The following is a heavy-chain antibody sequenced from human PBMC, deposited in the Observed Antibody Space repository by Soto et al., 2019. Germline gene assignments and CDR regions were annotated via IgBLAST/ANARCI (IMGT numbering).Heavy chain of an antibody. CDR1: EFTFSSYA. J-gene: IGHJ4*02. CDR2: ISGSGGRT. Sequence: GGSLRLSCAASEFTFSSYAMSWVRQAPNKGLEWVSTISGSGGRTYYADSAKGRFTISRDNSRNTLHLQMNSLRVEDTAVYYCAKTLLSTSWYGLHDYVSQGTLVTVSS. V-gene: IGHV3-23*01. CDR3: AKTLLSTSWYGLHDY. D-gene: IGHD6-13*01.